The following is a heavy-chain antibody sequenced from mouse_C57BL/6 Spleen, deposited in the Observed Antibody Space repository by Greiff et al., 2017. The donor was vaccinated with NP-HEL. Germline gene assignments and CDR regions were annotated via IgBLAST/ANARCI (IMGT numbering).Heavy chain of an antibody. CDR1: GYTFTSYW. Sequence: QVQLQQPGAGLVKPGASVKLSCKASGYTFTSYWMNWVSQRPGQGLEWIGMIHPNSGSTNYNEKFKSKATLTVDKSSSTAYMQLSSLTSEDSAVYYCGRVDAYGNYPDYWGTGTTLTVSS. J-gene: IGHJ2*01. D-gene: IGHD2-1*01. CDR2: IHPNSGST. CDR3: GRVDAYGNYPDY. V-gene: IGHV1-64*01.